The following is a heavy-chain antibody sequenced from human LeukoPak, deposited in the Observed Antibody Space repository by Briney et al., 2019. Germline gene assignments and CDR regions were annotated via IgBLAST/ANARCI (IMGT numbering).Heavy chain of an antibody. CDR3: ARDLGYCTNGACHTRFDY. CDR2: IKEDGSER. V-gene: IGHV3-7*03. D-gene: IGHD2-8*01. Sequence: PGGSLRLSCAASGFTFRNYAMNWVRQTPGKGLEWVASIKEDGSERQYVDSVKGRLSISRDNTKGSLFLQLNSLRAEDTAVYYCARDLGYCTNGACHTRFDYWGQGTLVAVSS. CDR1: GFTFRNYA. J-gene: IGHJ4*02.